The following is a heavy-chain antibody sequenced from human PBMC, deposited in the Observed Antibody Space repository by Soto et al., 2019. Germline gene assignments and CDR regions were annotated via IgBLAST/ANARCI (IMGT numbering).Heavy chain of an antibody. V-gene: IGHV4-31*03. J-gene: IGHJ4*02. CDR1: GGSISSGGYY. CDR2: IYYSGST. D-gene: IGHD2-2*01. Sequence: QVQLQESGPGLVKPSQTLSLTCTVSGGSISSGGYYWSWIRQHPGKGLEWIGYIYYSGSTYYNPSLKSRVTISVDTSKNQFSLKLSSVTVADTAVYYCARYCSSTSCLDYFDYWGQGTLVTVSS. CDR3: ARYCSSTSCLDYFDY.